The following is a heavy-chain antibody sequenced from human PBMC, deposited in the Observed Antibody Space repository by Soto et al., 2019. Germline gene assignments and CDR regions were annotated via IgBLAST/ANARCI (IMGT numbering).Heavy chain of an antibody. CDR1: GYTFTSYY. D-gene: IGHD2-21*02. CDR2: INPSGGST. Sequence: ASVKVSCKASGYTFTSYYMHWVRQPPGQGLAWMGIINPSGGSTSYAQKFQGRVTMTRDTSTSTVYMELSSLRSEDTAVYYCASALIVVVTAPYYYYGMDVWGQGTTVTVSS. CDR3: ASALIVVVTAPYYYYGMDV. V-gene: IGHV1-46*01. J-gene: IGHJ6*02.